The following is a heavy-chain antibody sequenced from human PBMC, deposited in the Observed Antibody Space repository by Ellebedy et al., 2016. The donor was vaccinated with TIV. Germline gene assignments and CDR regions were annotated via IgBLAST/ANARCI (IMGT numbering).Heavy chain of an antibody. D-gene: IGHD3-22*01. Sequence: SETLSLXXTVSGVSISNNSYYWTWIRQPPGKTLEWIGIIFYDGDAYYNPSLKSRVTISVDRPKNQFSVRLNSVTAADTAVYYCARVRNYYDSSGYYWPYNWFDPWGQGTLVTVSS. CDR3: ARVRNYYDSSGYYWPYNWFDP. J-gene: IGHJ5*02. CDR1: GVSISNNSYY. V-gene: IGHV4-39*07. CDR2: IFYDGDA.